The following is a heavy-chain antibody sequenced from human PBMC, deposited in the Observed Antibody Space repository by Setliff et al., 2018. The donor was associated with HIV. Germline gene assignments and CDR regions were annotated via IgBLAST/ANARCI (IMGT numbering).Heavy chain of an antibody. Sequence: GASVKVSCKASGYTFTGYYMHWVRQAPGQGLEWMGWINPNSGGTNYAQKFQGRVTMTRDTSISTAYMELSRLRSDDTAVYYCARDARHSSSSRTHGYNGWGQGTLVTVSS. CDR1: GYTFTGYY. J-gene: IGHJ4*02. CDR2: INPNSGGT. D-gene: IGHD6-6*01. V-gene: IGHV1-2*02. CDR3: ARDARHSSSSRTHGYNG.